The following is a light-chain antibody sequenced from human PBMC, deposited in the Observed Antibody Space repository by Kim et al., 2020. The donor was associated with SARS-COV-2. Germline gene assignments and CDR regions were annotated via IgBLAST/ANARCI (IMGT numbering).Light chain of an antibody. CDR3: SSFTSSSTWV. CDR2: DVD. J-gene: IGLJ3*02. V-gene: IGLV2-14*03. CDR1: SSDFGGDDD. Sequence: RSITLSCTGTSSDFGGDDDVSWYQQHPGKAPKLMIYDVDKRPSGVSDRFAGSKSGNTASLTISGLQAEDEADYYCSSFTSSSTWVFGGRTQLTVL.